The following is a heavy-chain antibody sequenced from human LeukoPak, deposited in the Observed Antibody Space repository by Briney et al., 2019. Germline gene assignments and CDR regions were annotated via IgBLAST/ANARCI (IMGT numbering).Heavy chain of an antibody. Sequence: ASVKVSCKASGSTFTDYYMHWVRQAPGQGLEWMGWINPNSGGTNYAQKFQGRVTMTRDTSISTAYMELSRLRSDDTAVYYCAKGPGLKRNYGPNPYYFDYWGQGTLVTVSS. CDR3: AKGPGLKRNYGPNPYYFDY. D-gene: IGHD4/OR15-4a*01. V-gene: IGHV1-2*02. CDR2: INPNSGGT. CDR1: GSTFTDYY. J-gene: IGHJ4*02.